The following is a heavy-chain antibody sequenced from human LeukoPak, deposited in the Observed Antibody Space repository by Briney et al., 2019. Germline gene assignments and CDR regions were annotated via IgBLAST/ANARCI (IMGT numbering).Heavy chain of an antibody. CDR3: ARLAYSYGWAIKDY. Sequence: PSETLSLTCAVYGGSFSGCYWSWIRQPPGKGLEWIGEINHSGSTNYNPSLKSRVTISVDTSKNQFSLKLSSVTAADTAVYYCARLAYSYGWAIKDYWGQGTLVTVSS. D-gene: IGHD5-18*01. CDR2: INHSGST. CDR1: GGSFSGCY. J-gene: IGHJ4*02. V-gene: IGHV4-34*01.